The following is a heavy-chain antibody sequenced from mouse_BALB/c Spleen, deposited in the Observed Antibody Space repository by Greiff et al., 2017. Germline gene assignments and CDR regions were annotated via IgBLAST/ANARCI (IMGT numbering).Heavy chain of an antibody. CDR2: INPSSGYT. D-gene: IGHD2-4*01. CDR1: GYTFTSYT. Sequence: QVQLQQSGAELARPGASVKMSCKASGYTFTSYTMHWVKQRPGQGLEWIGYINPSSGYTNYNQKFKDKATLTADKSSSTAYMQLSSLTSEDSAVYYCASYDYDGAWFAYWGQGTLVTVSA. J-gene: IGHJ3*01. CDR3: ASYDYDGAWFAY. V-gene: IGHV1-4*01.